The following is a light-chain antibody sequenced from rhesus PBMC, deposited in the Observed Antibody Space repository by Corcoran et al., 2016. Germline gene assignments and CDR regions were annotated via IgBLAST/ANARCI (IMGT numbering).Light chain of an antibody. CDR2: KVS. J-gene: IGKJ2*01. CDR3: MQGIECPYS. CDR1: QSLLDSEDGNTY. Sequence: DIVMTQTPLSLPVTPGEPASISCRSSQSLLDSEDGNTYLDWYLQKPGQCPQLWLYKVSNRASGVPDRFSGSGSDTDVTLKISRVESEDIGFCYCMQGIECPYSFSQGTKVEI. V-gene: IGKV2-104*02.